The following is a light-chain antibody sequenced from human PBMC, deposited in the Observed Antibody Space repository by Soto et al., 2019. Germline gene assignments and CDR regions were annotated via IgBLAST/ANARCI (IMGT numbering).Light chain of an antibody. CDR3: QQYGSSPWT. V-gene: IGKV3-20*01. CDR2: GAS. J-gene: IGKJ1*01. Sequence: XASXXXXXXYLAWYQQKPGQAPRPLIYGASSRAIGIPDRFSXXXXGXXXTLTISRLEPEDFAVYYCQQYGSSPWTFGQGTKV. CDR1: XXXXXXY.